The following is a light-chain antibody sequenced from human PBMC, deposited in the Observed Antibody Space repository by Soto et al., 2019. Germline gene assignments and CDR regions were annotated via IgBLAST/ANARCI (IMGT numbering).Light chain of an antibody. V-gene: IGKV1-39*01. CDR3: QQSYSTPPAAT. CDR1: QSIISY. J-gene: IGKJ5*01. CDR2: AAS. Sequence: DIQMTQSPSSLSASVGDRVTITCRASQSIISYLNWYQQKPGKAPKLLIYAASSLQSGVPSRFSGSVSGTDFTLTISSLQPEDFATYYCQQSYSTPPAATFGQGARLEI.